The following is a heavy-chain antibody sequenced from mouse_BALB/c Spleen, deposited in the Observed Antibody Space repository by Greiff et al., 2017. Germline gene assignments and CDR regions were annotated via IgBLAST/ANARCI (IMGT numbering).Heavy chain of an antibody. CDR2: IWGDGST. CDR3: ARDHQLLRLRYFDV. Sequence: QVQLQQSGPGLVAPSQSLSITCTVSGFSLTGYGVNWVRQPPGKGLEWLGMIWGDGSTDYNSALKSRLSISKDNSKSQVFLKRNSLQTDDTARYYCARDHQLLRLRYFDVWGAGTTVTVSS. V-gene: IGHV2-6-7*01. J-gene: IGHJ1*01. D-gene: IGHD1-2*01. CDR1: GFSLTGYG.